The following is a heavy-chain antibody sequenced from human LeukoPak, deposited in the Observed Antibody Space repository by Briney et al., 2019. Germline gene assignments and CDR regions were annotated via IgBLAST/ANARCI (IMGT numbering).Heavy chain of an antibody. CDR2: ISYYGSNK. V-gene: IGHV3-30*04. J-gene: IGHJ3*02. Sequence: GRSLRLSCAASGFTLSSYAMHWVRQAPGKGLEWVAVISYYGSNKYYADSVKARFTISRDNSKNTLYLQMNSLKSEERAVYYYARVVGGSYYAFDIWGQGTMVTVSS. D-gene: IGHD1-26*01. CDR1: GFTLSSYA. CDR3: ARVVGGSYYAFDI.